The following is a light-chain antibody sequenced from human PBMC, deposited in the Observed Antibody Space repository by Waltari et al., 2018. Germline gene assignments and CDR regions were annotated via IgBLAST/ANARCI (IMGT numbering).Light chain of an antibody. CDR2: DVS. J-gene: IGLJ3*02. Sequence: QSALTQPASVSGSPGQSITISCTATATALGGYNYVSWYQQRPGKAPKLIIFDVSSRPSGISNRFSGSKFGNTASLTISGLQPEDEADYYCCSFTSSSTWVFGGGTKLTVL. CDR1: ATALGGYNY. CDR3: CSFTSSSTWV. V-gene: IGLV2-14*01.